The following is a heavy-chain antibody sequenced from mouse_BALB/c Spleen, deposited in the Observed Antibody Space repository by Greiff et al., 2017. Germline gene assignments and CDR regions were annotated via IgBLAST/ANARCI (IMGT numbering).Heavy chain of an antibody. CDR3: ARGSDYGSSYGFAY. CDR1: GFTFSDYY. V-gene: IGHV5-4*02. D-gene: IGHD1-1*01. Sequence: EVQGVESGGGLVKPGGSLKLSCAASGFTFSDYYMYWVRQTPEKRLEWVATISDGGSYTYYPDSVKGRFTISRDNAKNNLYLQMSSLKSEDTAMYYCARGSDYGSSYGFAYWGQGTLVTVSA. J-gene: IGHJ3*01. CDR2: ISDGGSYT.